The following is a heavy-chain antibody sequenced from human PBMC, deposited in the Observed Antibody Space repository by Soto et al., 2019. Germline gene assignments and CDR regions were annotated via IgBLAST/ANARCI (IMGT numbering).Heavy chain of an antibody. Sequence: EVQLVESGGGSAQPGGSLRLSCAASGFTFSSRWMHWVRQDPGKGLQGVSRIRHDGAESNYADCVEGRFTISRDNTKNPLHLQMNSLRAEDTAVYFCAADLVAGSGSLGHWGQGTLVTVSS. CDR3: AADLVAGSGSLGH. V-gene: IGHV3-74*01. CDR1: GFTFSSRW. J-gene: IGHJ4*02. CDR2: IRHDGAES. D-gene: IGHD3-10*01.